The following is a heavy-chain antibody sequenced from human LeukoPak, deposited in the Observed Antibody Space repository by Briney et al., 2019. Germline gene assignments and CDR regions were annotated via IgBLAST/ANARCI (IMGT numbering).Heavy chain of an antibody. CDR3: ARDPSMYSSGWSTHFDL. Sequence: SETLSLTCAVSGGSISSSNWWSWVRQPPGKGLEWIGEIYHSGSTNYNPSLKSRVTISVDRSKNQFSLKLSSVTAADTAVYYCARDPSMYSSGWSTHFDLWGRGTLVTVSS. CDR1: GGSISSSNW. V-gene: IGHV4-4*02. J-gene: IGHJ2*01. CDR2: IYHSGST. D-gene: IGHD6-19*01.